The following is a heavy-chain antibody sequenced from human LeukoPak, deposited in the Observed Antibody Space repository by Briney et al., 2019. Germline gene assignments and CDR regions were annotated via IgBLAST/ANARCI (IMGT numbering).Heavy chain of an antibody. V-gene: IGHV4-39*01. CDR1: SGSISSSSYY. CDR3: ARHDYGDFYLDD. Sequence: KSSETLSLTCTVSSGSISSSSYYWGWIRQPPGKGLEWIGNIYYSGSTYYNLSLKSRVTISVDTSKNQFSLKLSSVTAADTAVYFCARHDYGDFYLDDWGQGTLVTVSS. J-gene: IGHJ4*02. D-gene: IGHD4-17*01. CDR2: IYYSGST.